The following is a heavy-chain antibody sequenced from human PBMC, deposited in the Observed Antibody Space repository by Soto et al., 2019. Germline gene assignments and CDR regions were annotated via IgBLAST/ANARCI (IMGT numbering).Heavy chain of an antibody. D-gene: IGHD6-19*01. Sequence: QVQLVQSGAEEKKPGASVKVSCKASGYTFTGYAMHWVRQAPGQRLEWMGWINGGNGKTKYSQKFQGRVTITRDTSASTAYMELSSLRSEDTAVYYCARAVAVAADFDYWGQGTLVTVSS. CDR2: INGGNGKT. J-gene: IGHJ4*02. CDR3: ARAVAVAADFDY. V-gene: IGHV1-3*05. CDR1: GYTFTGYA.